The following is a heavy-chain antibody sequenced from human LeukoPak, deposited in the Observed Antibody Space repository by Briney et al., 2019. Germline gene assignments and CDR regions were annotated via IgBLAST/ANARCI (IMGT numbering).Heavy chain of an antibody. CDR1: GFTFSSYE. CDR2: IRSKAYGGTT. CDR3: GRGYYDSSGYYYGEPVDP. Sequence: PGGSLRLSCAASGFTFSSYEMNWVRQAPGKGLEGVGFIRSKAYGGTTEYAASVKGRFTISRDDSKSIAYLQMNSLKTEDTAVYYCGRGYYDSSGYYYGEPVDPWGQGTLVTVSS. V-gene: IGHV3-49*04. D-gene: IGHD3-22*01. J-gene: IGHJ5*02.